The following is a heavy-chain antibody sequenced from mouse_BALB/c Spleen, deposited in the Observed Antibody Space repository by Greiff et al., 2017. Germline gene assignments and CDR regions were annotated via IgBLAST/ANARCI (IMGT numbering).Heavy chain of an antibody. D-gene: IGHD1-1*01. CDR3: ARRSSRGAMDY. CDR1: GFSLTSYG. J-gene: IGHJ4*01. Sequence: VKLEESGPDLVAPSQSLSITCTVSGFSLTSYGVHWVRQPPGKGLEWLVVIWSDGSTTYNSALKSRLSISEDNSKSQVFLKMNSLQTDDTAMYYCARRSSRGAMDYWGQGTSVTVSS. V-gene: IGHV2-6-2*01. CDR2: IWSDGST.